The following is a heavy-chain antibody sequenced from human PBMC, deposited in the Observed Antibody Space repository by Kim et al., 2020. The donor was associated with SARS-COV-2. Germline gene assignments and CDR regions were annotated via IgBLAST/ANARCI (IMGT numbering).Heavy chain of an antibody. J-gene: IGHJ4*02. CDR3: AREPNGGLPDY. V-gene: IGHV1-18*01. CDR1: GYTFTSYG. CDR2: ISAYNGNT. Sequence: ASVKVSCKASGYTFTSYGISWVRQAPGQGLEWMGWISAYNGNTNYAQKLQGRVTITTDTSTSPAYMELRSLRSDDTAVYYCAREPNGGLPDYWGQGTLVTVSS. D-gene: IGHD3-16*01.